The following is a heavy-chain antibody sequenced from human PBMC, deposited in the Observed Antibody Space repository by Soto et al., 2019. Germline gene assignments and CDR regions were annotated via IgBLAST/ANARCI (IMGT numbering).Heavy chain of an antibody. V-gene: IGHV3-11*01. J-gene: IGHJ6*02. CDR3: ARGHYGLDV. CDR2: IHPSGVDT. CDR1: GFSFSDHY. Sequence: QVQLAESGGGLVKPGGSLRLSCAASGFSFSDHYISWIRQTPGKGLEWVLYIHPSGVDTYYEDSVKGRFTISRDNTKNSVYLQMNNLRAEDTAVYYCARGHYGLDVWGQGTTVTASS.